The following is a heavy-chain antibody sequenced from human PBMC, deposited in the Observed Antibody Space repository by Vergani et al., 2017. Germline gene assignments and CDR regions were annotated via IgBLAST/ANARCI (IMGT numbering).Heavy chain of an antibody. CDR1: GGSISSYY. CDR3: ARGFSWIQLWRSESPGYWFDP. J-gene: IGHJ5*02. V-gene: IGHV4-4*07. CDR2: IYTSGST. D-gene: IGHD5-18*01. Sequence: QVQLQESGPGLVKPSETLSLTCTVSGGSISSYYWSWIRQPAGKGLEWIGRIYTSGSTNYNPSLKSRVTMSVDTSKNQFSLKLSSVTAADTAVYYCARGFSWIQLWRSESPGYWFDPWGQGTLVTVSS.